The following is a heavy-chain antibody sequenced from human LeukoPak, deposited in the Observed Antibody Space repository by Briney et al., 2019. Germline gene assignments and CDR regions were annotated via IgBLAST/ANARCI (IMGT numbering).Heavy chain of an antibody. J-gene: IGHJ3*02. CDR2: ISGSGGST. CDR1: GFTFSSYA. D-gene: IGHD3-10*01. Sequence: PGGSLRLSCAASGFTFSSYAMSWVRQAPGKGLEWVSGISGSGGSTYYGDSVKGRFTISRDNSENTLYLHMNSLRAEDTAEYYCAKDLGSSGSYYWSAFDIWGQGTMVTVSS. CDR3: AKDLGSSGSYYWSAFDI. V-gene: IGHV3-23*01.